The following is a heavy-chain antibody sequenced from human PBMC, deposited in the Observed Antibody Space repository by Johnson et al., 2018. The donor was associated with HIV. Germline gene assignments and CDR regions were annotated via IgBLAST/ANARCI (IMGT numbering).Heavy chain of an antibody. CDR2: IKQDGSEK. CDR3: ARAGSSPAANDAFDI. CDR1: GFTFSSYW. Sequence: VQLVESGGGVVQPGGSLRLSCAASGFTFSSYWMSWVRQAPGKGLEWVANIKQDGSEKYYVDSVKGRFTISRDNAKNSLYLQMNSLRAGDTAVYYCARAGSSPAANDAFDIWGQGTMVTVSS. V-gene: IGHV3-7*01. D-gene: IGHD6-13*01. J-gene: IGHJ3*02.